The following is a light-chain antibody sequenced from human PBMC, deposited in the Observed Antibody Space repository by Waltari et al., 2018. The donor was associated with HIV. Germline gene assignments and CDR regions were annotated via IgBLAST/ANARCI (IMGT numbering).Light chain of an antibody. CDR1: NIGSNS. Sequence: SYLLTQPPSVSVAPGQTARTTCEGNNIGSNSDHWCQQTPGQAPVLCIYFDSARPAGIPERFSGSNSGNTATLTIIRVESGDEADYHCQLWDTKSVHPGAVFGGGTKLTVL. CDR2: FDS. J-gene: IGLJ2*01. V-gene: IGLV3-21*04. CDR3: QLWDTKSVHPGAV.